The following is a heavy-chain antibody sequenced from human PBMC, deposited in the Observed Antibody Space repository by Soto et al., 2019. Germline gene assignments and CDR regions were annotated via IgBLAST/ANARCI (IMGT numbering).Heavy chain of an antibody. D-gene: IGHD3-22*01. Sequence: GGSLRLSCAASGFTVSSNYMSWVRQAPGKGLEWVSVIYSGGSTYYADSVKGRFTISRDNSKNTLYLQMNSLRAEDTAVYYCAREDYDSSGYYFDYWGQGTLVTVSS. CDR3: AREDYDSSGYYFDY. CDR2: IYSGGST. J-gene: IGHJ4*02. V-gene: IGHV3-53*01. CDR1: GFTVSSNY.